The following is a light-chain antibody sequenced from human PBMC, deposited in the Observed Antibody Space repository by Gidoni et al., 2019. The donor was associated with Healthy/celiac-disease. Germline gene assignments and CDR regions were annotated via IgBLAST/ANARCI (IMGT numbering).Light chain of an antibody. Sequence: QSVLTQPPSASGTPGQRVPISCPGSSANIGSNNVNWYQQLPGTAPKLLIYSNNQRPSGVPDRFSGSKSGTSASLAIGGLQSEDEADYYCAAWDDSLNGPVFGGGTKLTVL. CDR2: SNN. CDR3: AAWDDSLNGPV. J-gene: IGLJ2*01. CDR1: SANIGSNN. V-gene: IGLV1-44*01.